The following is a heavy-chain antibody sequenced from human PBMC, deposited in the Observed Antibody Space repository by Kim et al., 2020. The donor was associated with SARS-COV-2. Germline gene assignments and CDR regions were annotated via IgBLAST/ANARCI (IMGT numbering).Heavy chain of an antibody. V-gene: IGHV3-30*04. J-gene: IGHJ4*02. CDR1: GFTFSSYA. CDR3: VAGAANYYSDY. Sequence: GGSLRLSCAASGFTFSSYAMHWVRQAPGKGLEWVAVISYDGSNKYYADSVKGRFTISRDNSKNTLYLQMNSLRAEDTAVYYSVAGAANYYSDYWGQGTLV. CDR2: ISYDGSNK. D-gene: IGHD6-19*01.